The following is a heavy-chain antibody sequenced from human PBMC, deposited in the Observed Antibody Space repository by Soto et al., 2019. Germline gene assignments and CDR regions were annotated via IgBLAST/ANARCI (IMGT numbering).Heavy chain of an antibody. J-gene: IGHJ4*02. CDR1: GFTFRNYD. CDR2: IWYDGSIK. V-gene: IGHV3-33*01. D-gene: IGHD3-10*01. CDR3: STDHVLEGTSFYSVVGDYLDS. Sequence: QVQLVESGGAVVQPGRSLRLSCVGSGFTFRNYDMHWVRQAPGKGLEWVAVIWYDGSIKYYADCVKGRLTISRDNSKNTVYLQMTSLRAEDTAIYYCSTDHVLEGTSFYSVVGDYLDSWGQGTLVTVSS.